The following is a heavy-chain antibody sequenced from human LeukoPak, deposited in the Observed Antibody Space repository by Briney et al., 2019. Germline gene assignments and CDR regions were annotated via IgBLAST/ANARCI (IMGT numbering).Heavy chain of an antibody. CDR3: ARSSCYYDSSGYYYFFDY. CDR1: GGSISSGGYY. V-gene: IGHV4-61*02. CDR2: IYTSGIT. Sequence: SETLSLTCTVSGGSISSGGYYWSWIRQPAGKGLEWIGRIYTSGITNYNPSLKSRVTMSVDTSKNQFSLKLSSVTAADTAVYYCARSSCYYDSSGYYYFFDYWGQGALVTVSS. D-gene: IGHD3-22*01. J-gene: IGHJ4*02.